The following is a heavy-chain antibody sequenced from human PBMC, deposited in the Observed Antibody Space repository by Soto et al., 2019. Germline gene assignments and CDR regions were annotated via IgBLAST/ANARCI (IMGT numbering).Heavy chain of an antibody. J-gene: IGHJ6*02. D-gene: IGHD3-16*01. CDR1: GFTFSSYS. Sequence: GVLRVSCAASGFTFSSYSMNWVRQAPGKGLEWVSSISSSSSYIYYADSVKGRFTISRDNAKNSLYLQMNSLRAGDTAVYYCGRARYRYVNYCYAMDVWGQGPTATAS. CDR3: GRARYRYVNYCYAMDV. V-gene: IGHV3-21*01. CDR2: ISSSSSYI.